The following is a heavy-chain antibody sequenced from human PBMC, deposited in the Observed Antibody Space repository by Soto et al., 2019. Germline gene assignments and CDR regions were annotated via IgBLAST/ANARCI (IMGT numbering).Heavy chain of an antibody. Sequence: QVQLQESGPGLVKPSQTLSLTCTVSGASLNGVGYYWSWIRQHPGNGLEWIGSIDYSGNTYYSPSLKSRVTISVDTSKNHFALRLNSVTSADTAVYYCARDPSYGDYSSYGMDVWGQGTTVTVS. CDR1: GASLNGVGYY. V-gene: IGHV4-31*03. CDR3: ARDPSYGDYSSYGMDV. D-gene: IGHD4-17*01. CDR2: IDYSGNT. J-gene: IGHJ6*02.